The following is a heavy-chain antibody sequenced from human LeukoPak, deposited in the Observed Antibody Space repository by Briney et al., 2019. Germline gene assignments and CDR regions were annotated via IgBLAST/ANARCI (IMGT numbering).Heavy chain of an antibody. V-gene: IGHV3-33*01. J-gene: IGHJ4*02. Sequence: GGSLRLSCPASGFPFSSYGMPWARQAPGKGLGWVAIIWYDGSNEDYADSVKGRFTISRDNSKNTLYLQMNSLRAEDTAVYYCATETRDRNFDYWGQGTLVTVSS. CDR1: GFPFSSYG. CDR2: IWYDGSNE. D-gene: IGHD2-15*01. CDR3: ATETRDRNFDY.